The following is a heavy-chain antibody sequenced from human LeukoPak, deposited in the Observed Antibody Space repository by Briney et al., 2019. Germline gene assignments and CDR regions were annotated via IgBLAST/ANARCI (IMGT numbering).Heavy chain of an antibody. Sequence: ASVKVSCKASGYTFTGYYMHWVRQAPGQGLEWMGWMNPNSGNTGYAQKFQGRVTMTRNTSISTAYMELSSLRSEDTAVYYCARGILSLRWPFDYWGQGTLVTVSS. CDR2: MNPNSGNT. J-gene: IGHJ4*02. CDR1: GYTFTGYY. CDR3: ARGILSLRWPFDY. V-gene: IGHV1-8*02. D-gene: IGHD4-23*01.